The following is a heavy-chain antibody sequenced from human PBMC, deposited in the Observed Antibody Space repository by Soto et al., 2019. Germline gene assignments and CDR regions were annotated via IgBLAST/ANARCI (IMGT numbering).Heavy chain of an antibody. Sequence: ASVKVSCKASGFSFAGYYIHWLRQAPGQGLEWMGWINAHSGGTEYAQKFQGRVTLTRDTSIATAYLTLTSLTSDDTALYYCAKDLTRQLAYWLDPWGQGTQVTVSS. J-gene: IGHJ5*02. CDR1: GFSFAGYY. V-gene: IGHV1-2*02. CDR2: INAHSGGT. CDR3: AKDLTRQLAYWLDP. D-gene: IGHD6-6*01.